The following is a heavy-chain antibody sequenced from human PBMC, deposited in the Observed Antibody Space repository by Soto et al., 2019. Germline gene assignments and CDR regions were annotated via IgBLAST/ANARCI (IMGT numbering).Heavy chain of an antibody. Sequence: QVQLVESGGGVVQPGRSLRLSCAASGFTFSSYGMHWVRQAPGKGLEWVALISYDGSNKYYVDSVKGRFTISRDNSKNTLFLQMNSLRAGDTAVDYCAKDRLRGGFLTTATTNGMDVWGQGTTVTVSS. J-gene: IGHJ6*02. D-gene: IGHD1-26*01. CDR2: ISYDGSNK. CDR3: AKDRLRGGFLTTATTNGMDV. V-gene: IGHV3-30*18. CDR1: GFTFSSYG.